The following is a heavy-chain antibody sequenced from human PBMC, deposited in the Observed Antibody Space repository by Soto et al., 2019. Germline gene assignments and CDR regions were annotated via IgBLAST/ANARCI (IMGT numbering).Heavy chain of an antibody. D-gene: IGHD1-1*01. CDR1: GVSISNGGYC. V-gene: IGHV4-31*03. Sequence: SETLSLTCSVSGVSISNGGYCWNWIRQHPGKGLEWIGYIDDTGATYYNPSLRSRVSMSVDTSRNQFSLRLTSVTAADTAIYYCEREMYTTRFDFWGPGTLVTVSS. CDR2: IDDTGAT. J-gene: IGHJ4*02. CDR3: EREMYTTRFDF.